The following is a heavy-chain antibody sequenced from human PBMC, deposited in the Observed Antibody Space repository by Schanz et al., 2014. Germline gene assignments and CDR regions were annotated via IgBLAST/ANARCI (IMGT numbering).Heavy chain of an antibody. CDR3: ARDRDAGGYDS. CDR2: INGGGETT. CDR1: GFTFSDYY. J-gene: IGHJ5*01. D-gene: IGHD2-8*02. V-gene: IGHV3-11*04. Sequence: QVHLVESGGGLVKPGGSLRLSCAASGFTFSDYYMTWLRQAPGKGLEWVSYINGGGETTYYADSVRGRFTISRDNAKNSLFLQMNSLRAEDTALYYCARDRDAGGYDSWGQGTLVTVAS.